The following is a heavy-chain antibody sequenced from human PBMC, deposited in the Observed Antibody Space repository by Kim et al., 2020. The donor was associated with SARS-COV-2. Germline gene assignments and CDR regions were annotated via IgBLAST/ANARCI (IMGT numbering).Heavy chain of an antibody. CDR3: ARVPRINYYDSSGYYSHYGLDV. J-gene: IGHJ6*02. CDR1: GYTFTSYY. CDR2: INPSGGST. Sequence: ASVKVSCKASGYTFTSYYMHWVRQAPGQGLEWMVIINPSGGSTRYAQKFQGRVTMTRDTSTSTVYMELSSLRSEDTAVYYCARVPRINYYDSSGYYSHYGLDVWGQGTTVTVSS. D-gene: IGHD3-22*01. V-gene: IGHV1-46*01.